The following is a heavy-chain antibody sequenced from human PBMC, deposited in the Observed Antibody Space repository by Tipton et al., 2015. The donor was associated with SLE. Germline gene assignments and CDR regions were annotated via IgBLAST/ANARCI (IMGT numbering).Heavy chain of an antibody. CDR3: SREMRVDTGEKVFDI. CDR2: IYQSGAT. V-gene: IGHV4-30-2*01. J-gene: IGHJ3*02. CDR1: GGSISSYGYS. D-gene: IGHD3-16*01. Sequence: TLSLTCAVSGGSISSYGYSWSWIRQPPGKGLEWIGYIYQSGATYYNPSLNSPVTISVDRSKNQFSLNLSSVTAADTAVYYCSREMRVDTGEKVFDIWGQGTMVTVSS.